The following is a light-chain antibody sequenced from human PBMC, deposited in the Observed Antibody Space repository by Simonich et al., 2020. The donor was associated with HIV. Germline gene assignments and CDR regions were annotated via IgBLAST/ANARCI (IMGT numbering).Light chain of an antibody. J-gene: IGKJ5*01. V-gene: IGKV3-15*01. Sequence: EIVMTQSPATLSVSPGERATLSCRASQSVNSNLAWYQQKPGQAPRLLIYGASTRATGIPARFSGSGSGTEFTLTISSLEPEDFAVYYCQQRSGWPPITFGQGTRLEIK. CDR2: GAS. CDR1: QSVNSN. CDR3: QQRSGWPPIT.